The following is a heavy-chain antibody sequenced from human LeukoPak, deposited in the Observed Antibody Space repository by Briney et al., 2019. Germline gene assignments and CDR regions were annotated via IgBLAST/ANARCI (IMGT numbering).Heavy chain of an antibody. V-gene: IGHV5-51*01. J-gene: IGHJ5*02. CDR3: ARKNPTALRNNWFDP. Sequence: GESLNISCKGSGYSFTNYWIAWVRQMPGKGLEWMGAINPGGSHIRYSPSFQGQVTISTDESISTAYLQWSSLKASDTAIYYCARKNPTALRNNWFDPWGQGTLVTVSS. CDR2: INPGGSHI. D-gene: IGHD5-18*01. CDR1: GYSFTNYW.